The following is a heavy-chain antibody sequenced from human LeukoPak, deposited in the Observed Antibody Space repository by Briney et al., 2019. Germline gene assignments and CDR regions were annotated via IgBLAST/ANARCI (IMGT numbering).Heavy chain of an antibody. D-gene: IGHD2-8*02. CDR3: AKTYMWSIDAFHI. J-gene: IGHJ3*02. CDR1: GFTFSNYA. CDR2: LSSRADST. Sequence: GGSLRLSCAASGFTFSNYAMSWVRQAPANGLESVSGLSSRADSTYYADSVNGRVTISRDNSKNTLFLQLNSVKAEDAAVYYCAKTYMWSIDAFHIWGQGTMVTVSS. V-gene: IGHV3-23*01.